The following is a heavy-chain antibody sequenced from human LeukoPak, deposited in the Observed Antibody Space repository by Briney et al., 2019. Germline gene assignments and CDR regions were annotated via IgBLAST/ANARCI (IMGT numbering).Heavy chain of an antibody. D-gene: IGHD1-1*01. CDR1: GFTFSSYW. CDR2: IKQDGSEK. V-gene: IGHV3-7*03. CDR3: ARSGRYNWNDNWFDP. Sequence: GGSLRLSCAASGFTFSSYWMSWVRQAPGKGLEWVANIKQDGSEKYYVDSVKGRFTISRDNAKNSLYLQMNSLRAEDTAVYYCARSGRYNWNDNWFDPWGQGPWSPSPQ. J-gene: IGHJ5*02.